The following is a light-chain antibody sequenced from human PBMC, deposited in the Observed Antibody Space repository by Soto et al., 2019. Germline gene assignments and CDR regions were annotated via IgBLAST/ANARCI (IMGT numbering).Light chain of an antibody. Sequence: DVQMTQSPSSLSASVGDRVTITCQVSHDIGTYLNWYQHKPGKAPKLLIFDTSHLATGVPARFSGGGSDTYFTFTITNLQPEDFAVYYCQQFDSVPLTFGGGTHVEI. J-gene: IGKJ4*01. CDR1: HDIGTY. CDR2: DTS. CDR3: QQFDSVPLT. V-gene: IGKV1-33*01.